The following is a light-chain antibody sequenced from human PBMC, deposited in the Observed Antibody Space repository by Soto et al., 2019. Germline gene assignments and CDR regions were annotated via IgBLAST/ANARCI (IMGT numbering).Light chain of an antibody. CDR3: EPGDRNPQV. CDR2: LEDSGTY. V-gene: IGLV4-60*03. Sequence: QLVLTQSSSASASLGSSVTLTCTLSSGHSNYIIAWHQQQPGKAPRDLMKLEDSGTYSKGRGVPDRFSGSSSGADRYLTLPTPLPEDGAIFYWEPGDRNPQVFVPGTKAT. J-gene: IGLJ1*01. CDR1: SGHSNYI.